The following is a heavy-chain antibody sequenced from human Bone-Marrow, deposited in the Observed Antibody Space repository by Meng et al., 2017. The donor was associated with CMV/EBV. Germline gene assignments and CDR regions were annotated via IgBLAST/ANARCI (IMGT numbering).Heavy chain of an antibody. CDR1: GGTFSSYA. CDR3: ARGPGGWLQLPPEYFQH. J-gene: IGHJ1*01. V-gene: IGHV1-69*05. CDR2: IIPIFGTA. D-gene: IGHD5-24*01. Sequence: SVKVSCKASGGTFSSYAISWVRQAPGQGLEWMGGIIPIFGTANYAQKFQGRVTITTDESTSTAYMELSSLGSEDTAVYYCARGPGGWLQLPPEYFQHWGQGTLVTVSS.